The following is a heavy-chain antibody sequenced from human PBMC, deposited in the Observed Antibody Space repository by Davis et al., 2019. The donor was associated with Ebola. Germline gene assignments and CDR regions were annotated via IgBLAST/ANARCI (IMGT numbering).Heavy chain of an antibody. CDR3: ARHSRQLVLTFPGDY. Sequence: PGGSLRLSCKGSGYSFTSYWISWVRQMPGKGLEWMGRIDPSDSYTNYSPSFQGHVTISADKSISTAYLQWSSLKASDTAMYYCARHSRQLVLTFPGDYWGQGTLVTVSS. CDR2: IDPSDSYT. CDR1: GYSFTSYW. D-gene: IGHD6-13*01. V-gene: IGHV5-10-1*01. J-gene: IGHJ4*02.